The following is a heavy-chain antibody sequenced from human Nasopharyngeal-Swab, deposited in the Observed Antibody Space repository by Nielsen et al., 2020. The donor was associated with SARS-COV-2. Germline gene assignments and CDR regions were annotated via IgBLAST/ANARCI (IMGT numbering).Heavy chain of an antibody. V-gene: IGHV3-13*01. D-gene: IGHD6-13*01. Sequence: GESLKISCAASGFTFSSYDMHWVRQATGKGLEWVSAIGTAGDTYYPGSVKGRFTISRENAKNSLYLQMNSLRAGDTAVYYCARARIAAAGYYFDYWGQGTLVTVSS. J-gene: IGHJ4*02. CDR3: ARARIAAAGYYFDY. CDR1: GFTFSSYD. CDR2: IGTAGDT.